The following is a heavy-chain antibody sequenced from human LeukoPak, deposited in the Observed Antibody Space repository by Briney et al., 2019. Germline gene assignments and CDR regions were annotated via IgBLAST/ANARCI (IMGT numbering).Heavy chain of an antibody. D-gene: IGHD1-26*01. CDR2: IFSRWTT. CDR1: GGSVTDHY. J-gene: IGHJ4*02. CDR3: AKDSEHGSYSLDS. V-gene: IGHV4-4*09. Sequence: SETLSLTCTVSGGSVTDHYWTWIRQPPGQGLEWIGYIFSRWTTSHNPSLHSRVTISVDTSKNQFSLQLSSVTAADTVIYYCAKDSEHGSYSLDSWGQGALVTVSS.